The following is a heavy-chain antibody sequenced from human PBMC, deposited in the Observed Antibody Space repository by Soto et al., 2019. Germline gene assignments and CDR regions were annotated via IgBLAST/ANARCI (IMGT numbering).Heavy chain of an antibody. CDR2: ISAYNGNT. V-gene: IGHV1-18*04. Sequence: ASVKVSCKASGCTFTSYGISCTREAPGQRLERMRLISAYNGNTNYAHKPRGRVTMNTETSTSKACTXLRSLSSDNTDVDSCERDLTDIFTAFGYWEQGTLVTVYS. D-gene: IGHD3-9*01. CDR3: ERDLTDIFTAFGY. J-gene: IGHJ4*02. CDR1: GCTFTSYG.